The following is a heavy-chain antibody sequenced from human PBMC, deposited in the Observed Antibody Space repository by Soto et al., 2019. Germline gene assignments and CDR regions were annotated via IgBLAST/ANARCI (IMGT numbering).Heavy chain of an antibody. V-gene: IGHV1-69*06. CDR3: ARGAQYYDILTGYYPSYYYYGMDV. Sequence: SVKVSCKASGGTFSSYAISWVRQAPGQGLEWMGGIIPIFGTANYAQKFQGRVTITADKSTSTAYMELSSLRSEDTAVYYCARGAQYYDILTGYYPSYYYYGMDVWGQGTTVTVSS. D-gene: IGHD3-9*01. J-gene: IGHJ6*02. CDR1: GGTFSSYA. CDR2: IIPIFGTA.